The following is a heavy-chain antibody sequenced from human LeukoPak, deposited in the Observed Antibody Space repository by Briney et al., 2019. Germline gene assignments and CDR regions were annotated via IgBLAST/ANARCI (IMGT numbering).Heavy chain of an antibody. Sequence: GGSLRLSCAASRITFSSYSMNWVRQAPGKGLEWVSSISSSSSFIYYADSLKGRFTISRDNAKNSLYLQMNSLRAEDTAVYYCARTYFGSGNTLVHWGQGTLVTVSS. CDR3: ARTYFGSGNTLVH. V-gene: IGHV3-21*01. CDR2: ISSSSSFI. J-gene: IGHJ4*02. CDR1: RITFSSYS. D-gene: IGHD3-10*01.